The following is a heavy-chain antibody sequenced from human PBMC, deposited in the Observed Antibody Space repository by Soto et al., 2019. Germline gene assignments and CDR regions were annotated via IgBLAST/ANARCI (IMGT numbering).Heavy chain of an antibody. D-gene: IGHD3-22*01. V-gene: IGHV4-31*03. Sequence: QVQLQESGPGLVKPSQTLSLTCTVSGGSISSGGYYWSWIRQHPGKGLEWIGYIYYSGSTSYNPSLKSRVTLTVDTSKNQFSLKLSSVTAADTAVYYCAREISYYDSSGYYYVYFDYWGQGTLVTVSS. CDR2: IYYSGST. CDR1: GGSISSGGYY. CDR3: AREISYYDSSGYYYVYFDY. J-gene: IGHJ4*02.